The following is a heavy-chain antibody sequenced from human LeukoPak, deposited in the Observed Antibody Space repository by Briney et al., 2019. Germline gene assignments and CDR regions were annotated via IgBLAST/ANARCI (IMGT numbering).Heavy chain of an antibody. Sequence: GGSLRLSCAASGFSFSSYAMTWVRQAPGKGLEWVSAISNSGVNTYYADSVKGRFTISRDNSKNTLYLQMNSLRAEDTAVYYCATRPLYGGIDYWGQGTLVTVSS. CDR3: ATRPLYGGIDY. D-gene: IGHD4-23*01. J-gene: IGHJ4*02. CDR2: ISNSGVNT. V-gene: IGHV3-23*01. CDR1: GFSFSSYA.